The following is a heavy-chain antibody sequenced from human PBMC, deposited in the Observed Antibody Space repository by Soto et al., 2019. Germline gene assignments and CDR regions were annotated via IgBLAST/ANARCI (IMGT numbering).Heavy chain of an antibody. Sequence: SVKVSCETSGYTFSNYGITWVRQAPGQPLEWLGWISPYSDGTNYAQKFQGRVSMTTDTSTTTAYMELRSLRSDDTAVYYCARVVPGAEAWFGPWGQGTLVTVSS. D-gene: IGHD2-2*01. CDR2: ISPYSDGT. CDR1: GYTFSNYG. J-gene: IGHJ5*02. V-gene: IGHV1-18*01. CDR3: ARVVPGAEAWFGP.